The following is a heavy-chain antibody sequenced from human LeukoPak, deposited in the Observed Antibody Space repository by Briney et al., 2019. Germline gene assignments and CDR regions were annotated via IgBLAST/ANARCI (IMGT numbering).Heavy chain of an antibody. D-gene: IGHD6-13*01. CDR1: GFTFSSHA. CDR2: VGGSSYYT. J-gene: IGHJ4*02. Sequence: GGSLRLSCAASGFTFSSHAMNWVRQAPGKGLEWVSVVGGSSYYTHYADSVKGRFTISRDNSKNTLYLQMNSLRAEDTAVYYCASASSHRIAAGGDYWGQGTLVTVSS. CDR3: ASASSHRIAAGGDY. V-gene: IGHV3-23*01.